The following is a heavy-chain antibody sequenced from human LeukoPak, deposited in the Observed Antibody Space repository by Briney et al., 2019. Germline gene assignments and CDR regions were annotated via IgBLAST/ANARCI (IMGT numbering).Heavy chain of an antibody. CDR2: IVGSSSNI. CDR3: ATDSPETAAFDY. V-gene: IGHV3-48*04. J-gene: IGHJ4*02. Sequence: GGSLRLSCAASGFTFSSYSMNWVRQAPGKGLEWVSYIVGSSSNIYYADSVKGRFTISRDNAKNSLYLQMDSLRAEDTAVYYCATDSPETAAFDYWGQGTLVTVSS. CDR1: GFTFSSYS. D-gene: IGHD1-1*01.